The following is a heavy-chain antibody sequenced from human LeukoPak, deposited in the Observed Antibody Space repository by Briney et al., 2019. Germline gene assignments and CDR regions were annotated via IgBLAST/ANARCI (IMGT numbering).Heavy chain of an antibody. D-gene: IGHD6-19*01. CDR3: ARDAIAVSGPLIITLAI. CDR2: IYTTGSS. CDR1: GGSISSYY. J-gene: IGHJ3*02. Sequence: SETLSLTCTVSGGSISSYYWSWIRQPAGKGLEWIGRIYTTGSSNYNPSLKSRVTMSVDTSKNQFSLKLNSVTAADTAVYYCARDAIAVSGPLIITLAIWGQGTVVTVSS. V-gene: IGHV4-4*07.